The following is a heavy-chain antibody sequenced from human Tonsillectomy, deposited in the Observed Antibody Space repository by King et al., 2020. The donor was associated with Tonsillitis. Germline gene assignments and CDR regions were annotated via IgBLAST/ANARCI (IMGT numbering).Heavy chain of an antibody. CDR2: INPNSGGT. V-gene: IGHV1-2*02. CDR3: ARVDSAKYYYYGMDV. J-gene: IGHJ6*02. D-gene: IGHD2-15*01. CDR1: GYTFTGYY. Sequence: VQLVESGAEVKKPGASVKVSCKASGYTFTGYYIHWVRQAPGQGLEWMGWINPNSGGTNYAQKFQGRVTMTRDTSISTAYMELSILRSDDTAVYYCARVDSAKYYYYGMDVWGQGTTVTVSS.